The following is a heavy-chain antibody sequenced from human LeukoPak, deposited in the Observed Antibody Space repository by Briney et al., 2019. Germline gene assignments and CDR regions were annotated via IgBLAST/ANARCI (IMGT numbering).Heavy chain of an antibody. D-gene: IGHD6-25*01. V-gene: IGHV3-30*04. CDR1: GFTFSSYA. CDR3: ARFSAAGIAEYFQH. CDR2: ISYDGSSK. J-gene: IGHJ1*01. Sequence: GGSLRLSCAASGFTFSSYAMHWVRQAPGKGLEWVAVISYDGSSKYYADSVKGRFTISRDNSKNTLYLQMNSLRAEDTAVYYCARFSAAGIAEYFQHWGQGTLVTVSS.